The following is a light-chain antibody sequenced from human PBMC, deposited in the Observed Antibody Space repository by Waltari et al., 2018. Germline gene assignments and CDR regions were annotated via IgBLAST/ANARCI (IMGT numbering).Light chain of an antibody. Sequence: QSALTQPASLSGSPGQSITISCTGTISDVGGYNYVSWYQQHPGKAPKLMIYEVSNRPSGVSNRFSGSKSGNTASLTISGLQAEDEADYYCSSYTSSNVVFGGGTKLTVL. V-gene: IGLV2-14*01. CDR1: ISDVGGYNY. J-gene: IGLJ2*01. CDR3: SSYTSSNVV. CDR2: EVS.